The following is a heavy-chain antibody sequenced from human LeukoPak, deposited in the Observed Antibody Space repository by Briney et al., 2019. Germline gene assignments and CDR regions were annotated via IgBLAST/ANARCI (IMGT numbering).Heavy chain of an antibody. D-gene: IGHD2-2*01. Sequence: SETLSLTCTVSAGSISSYYCSWIRQPPGKGLQWIGYVYYSGSTIYTPSLKSRVTISVDTSKNQFSLKLSSVTAADTAVYYCARYCSSTSCYFFDSWGQGTLVTVSS. V-gene: IGHV4-59*08. CDR2: VYYSGST. CDR3: ARYCSSTSCYFFDS. CDR1: AGSISSYY. J-gene: IGHJ4*02.